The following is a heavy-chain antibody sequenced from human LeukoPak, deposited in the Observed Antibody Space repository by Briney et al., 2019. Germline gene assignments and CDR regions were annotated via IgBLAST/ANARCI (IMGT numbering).Heavy chain of an antibody. CDR1: GFTFSDYA. J-gene: IGHJ4*02. V-gene: IGHV3-23*01. D-gene: IGHD5-18*01. Sequence: GGSLRLSCVASGFTFSDYAMSWVRQAPEKGLDWVSVISGSAHKIRYADSVKGRFTISRDNSENTVYLQMNNLRAEDTALYYCAGRPTGYSSGYVYWGQGALVTVSS. CDR3: AGRPTGYSSGYVY. CDR2: ISGSAHKI.